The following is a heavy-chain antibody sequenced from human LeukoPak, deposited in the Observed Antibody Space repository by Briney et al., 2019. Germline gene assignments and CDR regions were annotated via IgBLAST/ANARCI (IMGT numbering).Heavy chain of an antibody. V-gene: IGHV1-46*01. J-gene: IGHJ6*02. CDR2: INPSGGST. Sequence: ASVKVSCKASGYTFTSYYMHWVRQAPGQGLEWMGIINPSGGSTSYAQKFQGRVTMTRDTSTSTVYMELSSLRSDDTAVYYCARGDSGYDYYYYYGMDVWGQGTTVTVSS. D-gene: IGHD5-12*01. CDR3: ARGDSGYDYYYYYGMDV. CDR1: GYTFTSYY.